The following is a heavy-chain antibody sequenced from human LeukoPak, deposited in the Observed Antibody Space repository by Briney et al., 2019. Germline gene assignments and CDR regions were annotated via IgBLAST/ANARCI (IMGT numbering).Heavy chain of an antibody. CDR2: IYSDNT. CDR1: GFTFSSNS. D-gene: IGHD4/OR15-4a*01. CDR3: ARRAGAYSHPYDY. Sequence: GGSLRLSCTVSGFTFSSNSMSWVRQAPGKGLEWVSFIYSDNTHYSDSVKGRFTISRDNSKNTLYLQMTSLRAEDPAVYYCARRAGAYSHPYDYWGQGTLVTVSS. V-gene: IGHV3-53*01. J-gene: IGHJ4*02.